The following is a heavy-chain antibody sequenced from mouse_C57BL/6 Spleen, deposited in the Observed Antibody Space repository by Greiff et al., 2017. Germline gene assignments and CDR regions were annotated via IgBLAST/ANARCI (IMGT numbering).Heavy chain of an antibody. J-gene: IGHJ4*01. V-gene: IGHV1-52*01. CDR3: ARGPYYAMDY. Sequence: VQLQQSGAELVRPGSSVKLSCKASGYTFTSYWMHWVKQRPIPGLEWIGNIDPSDSETHSNQKFKDKATLTVDKSSSTDYMQLSSLTSEDSAVYYCARGPYYAMDYWGQGTSVTVSS. CDR2: IDPSDSET. CDR1: GYTFTSYW.